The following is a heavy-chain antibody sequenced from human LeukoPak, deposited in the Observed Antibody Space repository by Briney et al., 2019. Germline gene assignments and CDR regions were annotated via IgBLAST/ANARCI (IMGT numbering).Heavy chain of an antibody. V-gene: IGHV1-18*01. CDR3: ARERYYGSGSVYNRIDY. CDR1: TYTFTRYG. J-gene: IGHJ4*02. Sequence: GASVKVSCKASTYTFTRYGISWVRQAPGQGLEWMGWISGYNGSTNYAQKFQGRVTMTRDTSISTAYMELSRLRSDDTAVYYCARERYYGSGSVYNRIDYWGQGTLVTVSS. D-gene: IGHD3-10*01. CDR2: ISGYNGST.